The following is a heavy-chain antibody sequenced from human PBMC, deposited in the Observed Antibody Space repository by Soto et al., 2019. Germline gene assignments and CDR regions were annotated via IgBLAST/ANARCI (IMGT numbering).Heavy chain of an antibody. J-gene: IGHJ4*02. D-gene: IGHD3-9*01. CDR1: GGTFSSYA. CDR2: IIPIFGTA. Sequence: SVKVSCKASGGTFSSYAISWVRQAPGQGLEWMGGIIPIFGTANYAQKFQGRVTVTADEFTSTAYMELSSLRSEDTAVYYCARESTSYYDILTGYQYYFDYWGQGTLVTVSS. V-gene: IGHV1-69*13. CDR3: ARESTSYYDILTGYQYYFDY.